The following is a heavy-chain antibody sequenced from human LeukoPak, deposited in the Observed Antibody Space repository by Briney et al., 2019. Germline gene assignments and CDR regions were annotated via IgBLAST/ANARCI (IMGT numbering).Heavy chain of an antibody. J-gene: IGHJ4*02. Sequence: GGSLRLSCAASGFTFTNYGMNWVRQAPGKGLEWVSGITPDAGRTYYADSVKGRFTIYRDNSKNTVYLQMNSLGAEDTAVYYCVQDWAWGAFGYWGQGTLVTVSS. CDR1: GFTFTNYG. CDR3: VQDWAWGAFGY. D-gene: IGHD7-27*01. V-gene: IGHV3-23*01. CDR2: ITPDAGRT.